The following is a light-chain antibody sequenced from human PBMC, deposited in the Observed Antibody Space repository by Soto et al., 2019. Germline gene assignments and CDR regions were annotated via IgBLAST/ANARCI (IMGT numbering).Light chain of an antibody. CDR1: QSISSTY. CDR3: QQYGTSPQT. CDR2: GAS. J-gene: IGKJ1*01. Sequence: EIVLTQSPGTLSLSPGERTTLSCRASQSISSTYFAWYQQKPGQAPRLLIYGASSRATGIPDRFSGSGSGTDVTLTISRLEPEDFAVYYCQQYGTSPQTFGQGTRVEIK. V-gene: IGKV3-20*01.